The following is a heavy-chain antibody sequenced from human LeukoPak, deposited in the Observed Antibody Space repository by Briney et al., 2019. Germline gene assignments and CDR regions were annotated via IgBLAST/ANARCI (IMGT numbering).Heavy chain of an antibody. D-gene: IGHD3-9*01. CDR2: IVGSGSNT. V-gene: IGHV3-23*01. CDR3: AMWGDYDILTGYYDSDY. CDR1: GFTFSNYA. Sequence: GGSLRLSCAASGFTFSNYAMSWVRQAPGKGPEWVSAIVGSGSNTYYADSVKGRFTISRDNPKNTLYLQMNSLRADDTAVYYCAMWGDYDILTGYYDSDYWGQGTLVTVSS. J-gene: IGHJ4*02.